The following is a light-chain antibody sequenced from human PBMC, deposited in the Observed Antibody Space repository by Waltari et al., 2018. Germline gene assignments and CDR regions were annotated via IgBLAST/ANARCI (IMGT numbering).Light chain of an antibody. Sequence: QSALTPPASVSGSPGQSLTIPCTGTRTEVGSYNFVSWYQQHPGKVPKLMIYDVSQRPSGISSRFSASKSGNAASLTISGLQFEDEADYYCSSYRSDNTLIFGGGTKLTVL. CDR2: DVS. V-gene: IGLV2-14*03. CDR1: RTEVGSYNF. J-gene: IGLJ2*01. CDR3: SSYRSDNTLI.